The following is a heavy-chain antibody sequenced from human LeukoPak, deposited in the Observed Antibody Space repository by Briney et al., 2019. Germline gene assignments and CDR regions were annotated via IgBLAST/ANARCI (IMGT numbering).Heavy chain of an antibody. J-gene: IGHJ4*02. CDR1: GGSISSSSYY. CDR3: AREVVRGAERNY. CDR2: IYYSGST. Sequence: SETLSLTCTVSGGSISSSSYYWGWIRQPPGKGLEWIGSIYYSGSTYYNPSLKSRVTISVDTSKNQFSLKLSSVTAADTAVYYCAREVVRGAERNYWGQGTLVTVSS. D-gene: IGHD3-10*01. V-gene: IGHV4-39*07.